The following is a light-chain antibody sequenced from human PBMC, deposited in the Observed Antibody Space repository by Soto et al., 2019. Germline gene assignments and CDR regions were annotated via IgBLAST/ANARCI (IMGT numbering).Light chain of an antibody. Sequence: STLSLSPGERATLSCRASESVSSSYLAWYQQKPEKIPNLPIYAASTLQAGVPSRFSGSGSGTDFTLTISSLQPEDVAAYYCQKYNSAPLTFGGGTKVDIK. CDR1: ESVSSSY. J-gene: IGKJ4*01. CDR2: AAS. V-gene: IGKV1-27*01. CDR3: QKYNSAPLT.